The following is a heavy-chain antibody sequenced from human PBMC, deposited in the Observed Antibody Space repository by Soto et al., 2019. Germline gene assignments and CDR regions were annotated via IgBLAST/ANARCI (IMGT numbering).Heavy chain of an antibody. D-gene: IGHD1-1*01. Sequence: QVQLQESGPGLVTPSETLSLTCTVSGGSIGGYSWNWIRQSPGRGLEWIGDVLYSGNTNSNPSLGSRLTIAVDPPKNQFSLKLSSVTAADTATYYCAKTRGVTGTTFNWFDSWGQGTQVSVSS. CDR2: VLYSGNT. V-gene: IGHV4-59*01. CDR3: AKTRGVTGTTFNWFDS. J-gene: IGHJ5*01. CDR1: GGSIGGYS.